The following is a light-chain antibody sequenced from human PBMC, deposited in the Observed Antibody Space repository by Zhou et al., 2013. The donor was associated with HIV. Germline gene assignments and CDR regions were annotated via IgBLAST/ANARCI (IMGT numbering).Light chain of an antibody. CDR3: QQYNSYSRRT. J-gene: IGKJ1*01. Sequence: DIQMTQSPSTLSASVGDRVTITCRASQSISTWLAWYQQKTGKAPKLLIFKASILESGVPSRFSGSGSGTEFTLTISSLQPDDFATYYCQQYNSYSRRTFGQGTKVEIK. CDR1: QSISTW. V-gene: IGKV1-5*03. CDR2: KAS.